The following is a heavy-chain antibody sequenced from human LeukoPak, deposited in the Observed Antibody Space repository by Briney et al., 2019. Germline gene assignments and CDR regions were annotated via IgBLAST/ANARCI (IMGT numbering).Heavy chain of an antibody. Sequence: GGCLRLSCAASGFTFRSYAMSWVRRAPGKGLEWDSAISGSGTGTNFADSVKGRFTISRDNSKNTLYLQMNSLRAEDTAVYYCARDRGDLVGAGFDHWGQGTLVTVSS. D-gene: IGHD1-26*01. CDR2: ISGSGTGT. CDR1: GFTFRSYA. J-gene: IGHJ4*02. V-gene: IGHV3-23*01. CDR3: ARDRGDLVGAGFDH.